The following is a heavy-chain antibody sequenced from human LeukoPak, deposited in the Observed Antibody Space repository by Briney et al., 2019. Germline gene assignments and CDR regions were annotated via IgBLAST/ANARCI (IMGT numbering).Heavy chain of an antibody. CDR2: ISGSGGST. J-gene: IGHJ4*02. CDR1: GFTFSSYA. V-gene: IGHV3-23*01. CDR3: AKGSLGSCRGIICYSLDY. Sequence: PGVSLTLSCAASGFTFSSYAMIWVRQATGKGLEWVSDISGSGGSTYCAESVKGRFTISRDNSKNTLYMQMNSLRAEDTATYYCAKGSLGSCRGIICYSLDYWGQGSLVTVSS. D-gene: IGHD2-15*01.